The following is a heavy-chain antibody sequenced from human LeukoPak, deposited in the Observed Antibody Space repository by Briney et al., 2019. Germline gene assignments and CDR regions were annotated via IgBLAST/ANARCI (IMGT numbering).Heavy chain of an antibody. V-gene: IGHV3-33*06. D-gene: IGHD6-19*01. CDR1: GFTFSSYG. Sequence: GRSLRLSCAASGFTFSSYGMHWVRQAPAKGLEWVAVIWYDGSNKYYADSVKGRFTISRDNSKNTLYLQMNSLRAEDTAVYYCAKSLRSGWQRYFDYWGQGTLVTVSS. CDR3: AKSLRSGWQRYFDY. J-gene: IGHJ4*02. CDR2: IWYDGSNK.